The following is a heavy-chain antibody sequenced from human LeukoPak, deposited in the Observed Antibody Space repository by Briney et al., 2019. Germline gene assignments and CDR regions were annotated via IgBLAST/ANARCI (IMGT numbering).Heavy chain of an antibody. V-gene: IGHV4-30-4*01. D-gene: IGHD4-17*01. Sequence: SETLSLTCTVSSDSISSGDYYWSWIRQPAEKGLEFIGYINKKGGTFYNPPLKSRVSISINTSKNQFSLKLTSVTAADTAVYLCDREHKSYGDYPYYFDSWGQGTLVTVSS. CDR2: INKKGGT. J-gene: IGHJ4*02. CDR3: DREHKSYGDYPYYFDS. CDR1: SDSISSGDYY.